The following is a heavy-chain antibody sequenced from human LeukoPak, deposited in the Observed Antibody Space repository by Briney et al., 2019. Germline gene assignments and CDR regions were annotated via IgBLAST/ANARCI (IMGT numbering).Heavy chain of an antibody. V-gene: IGHV3-9*01. J-gene: IGHJ4*02. Sequence: PGRSLRLSCAASGFTFDDYAMHWVRQAPGKGLEWVSGISWNSGSIGYADSVKGRFTISRDNAKNSLYLQMNSLRAEDTALYYCAKDSHSSGNSYYFDYWGQGTLVTVSS. CDR1: GFTFDDYA. D-gene: IGHD3-22*01. CDR2: ISWNSGSI. CDR3: AKDSHSSGNSYYFDY.